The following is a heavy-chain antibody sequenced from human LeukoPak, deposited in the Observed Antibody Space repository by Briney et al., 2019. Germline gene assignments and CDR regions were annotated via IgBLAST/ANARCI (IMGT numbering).Heavy chain of an antibody. V-gene: IGHV3-21*01. CDR3: ASYDILTGYYRTGVDY. D-gene: IGHD3-9*01. CDR2: ISSSSSYI. CDR1: GFTFSSYA. J-gene: IGHJ4*02. Sequence: PGGSLRLSCAASGFTFSSYAMSWVRQAPGKGLEWVSSISSSSSYIYYADSVKGRFTISRDNAKNSLYLQMDSLRAEDTAVYYCASYDILTGYYRTGVDYWGQGTLVTVSS.